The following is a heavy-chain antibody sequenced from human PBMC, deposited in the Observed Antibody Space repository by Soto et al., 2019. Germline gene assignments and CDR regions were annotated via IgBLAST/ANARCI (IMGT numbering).Heavy chain of an antibody. Sequence: QVQLQESGPGLVKPSQTLSLTCTVSAASISSGDYYWGWIRQHPGKGLEWIGYIYYSGSTYYNPSLKSRVTISVHTSKNQFSLKLSSVTAADTAVYYCAGSPSFGDPKNWFDPWGQGTLVTVSS. D-gene: IGHD3-10*01. CDR3: AGSPSFGDPKNWFDP. V-gene: IGHV4-31*03. CDR2: IYYSGST. CDR1: AASISSGDYY. J-gene: IGHJ5*02.